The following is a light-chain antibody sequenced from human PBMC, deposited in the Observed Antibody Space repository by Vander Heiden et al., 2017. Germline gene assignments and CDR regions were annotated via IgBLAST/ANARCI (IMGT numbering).Light chain of an antibody. CDR1: SRDVGGYNY. V-gene: IGLV2-14*01. J-gene: IGLJ2*01. Sequence: QPALTQPASGSGSPGQSITISATGTSRDVGGYNYVSGYQQHPGKAPKLMIYEVSKRPSGVSNRFSGSRSGSTASLTISGLQAEDGADYYCSSYTSSSTLVFGGGTKLTVL. CDR2: EVS. CDR3: SSYTSSSTLV.